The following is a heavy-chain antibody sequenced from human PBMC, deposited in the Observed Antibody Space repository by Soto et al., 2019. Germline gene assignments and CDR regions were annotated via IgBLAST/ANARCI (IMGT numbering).Heavy chain of an antibody. J-gene: IGHJ4*01. D-gene: IGHD4-17*01. CDR3: TRGPYRDCYTDY. Sequence: QVQLVESGGGVVQPGRSLRLSCAASGFTFSSYGMHWVRQAPGKGLEGVAVVWYDGSNKYCADSVKGRITISRDNSKYTLYLHMNGLIGEDTAVDYCTRGPYRDCYTDYWGQGTLVTVSS. CDR2: VWYDGSNK. V-gene: IGHV3-33*01. CDR1: GFTFSSYG.